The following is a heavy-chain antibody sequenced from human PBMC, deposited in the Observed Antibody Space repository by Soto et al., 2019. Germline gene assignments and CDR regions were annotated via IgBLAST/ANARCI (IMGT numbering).Heavy chain of an antibody. D-gene: IGHD3-10*01. J-gene: IGHJ6*02. Sequence: QVQLQQSGPGLVKPSETLSLTCTVSSGPSRSHNWGWIRQSPGRGLEWIGYVYDTGSTSYSPSLESRVTISADTSTNHISLTLSSVTAADTAVYYCVRQGIGALHGLVDVWGQGTTVSVSS. CDR1: SGPSRSHN. V-gene: IGHV4-59*08. CDR3: VRQGIGALHGLVDV. CDR2: VYDTGST.